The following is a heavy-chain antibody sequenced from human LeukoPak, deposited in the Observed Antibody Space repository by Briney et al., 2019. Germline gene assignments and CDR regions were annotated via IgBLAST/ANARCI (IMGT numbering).Heavy chain of an antibody. V-gene: IGHV1-2*02. CDR1: GYTFTGYY. CDR3: ARVDDRGHYYDSSGPRKLFDY. D-gene: IGHD3-22*01. CDR2: INPDSGGT. J-gene: IGHJ4*02. Sequence: ASVKVSCKASGYTFTGYYMHWVRQAPGQGLEWMGWINPDSGGTNYAQKFQGRVTMTRDASISTAYMQLSRLSSDDTAVYYCARVDDRGHYYDSSGPRKLFDYWGQGTLVTVSS.